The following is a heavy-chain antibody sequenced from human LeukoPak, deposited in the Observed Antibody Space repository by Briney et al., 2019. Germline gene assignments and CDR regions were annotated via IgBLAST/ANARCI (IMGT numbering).Heavy chain of an antibody. CDR1: GGSISSGSYY. J-gene: IGHJ4*02. CDR2: IYTSGST. D-gene: IGHD1-1*01. Sequence: SETLSLTCTVSGGSISSGSYYWSWIRQPAGKGLEWIGRIYTSGSTNYNPSLKSRVTISVDTSKNQFSLKLSSVTAADPAVYYCARGQLELPDTLDYWGQGTLVTVSS. CDR3: ARGQLELPDTLDY. V-gene: IGHV4-61*02.